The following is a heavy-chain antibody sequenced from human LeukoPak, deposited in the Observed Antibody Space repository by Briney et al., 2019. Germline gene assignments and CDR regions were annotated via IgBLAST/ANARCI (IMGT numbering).Heavy chain of an antibody. V-gene: IGHV1-8*01. CDR2: MNPNSGNT. J-gene: IGHJ5*02. CDR1: GYTFTSYD. D-gene: IGHD6-13*01. Sequence: ASVKVSCKASGYTFTSYDINWVRQATGQGLGWMGWMNPNSGNTGYAQKFQGRVTMTRNTSISTAYMELSSLRSEDTAVYYCARVSSSDSSSWFDWFDPWGQGTLVTVSS. CDR3: ARVSSSDSSSWFDWFDP.